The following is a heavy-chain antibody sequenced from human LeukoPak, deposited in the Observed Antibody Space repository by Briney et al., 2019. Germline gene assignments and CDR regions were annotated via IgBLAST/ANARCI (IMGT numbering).Heavy chain of an antibody. CDR1: GGSFSGYY. CDR3: AMTYYGSVSYFDY. D-gene: IGHD3-10*01. J-gene: IGHJ4*02. V-gene: IGHV4-34*01. Sequence: SETLSLTCAVYGGSFSGYYWSWIRQPPGKGLEWIGEINHSGSTNYNPSLKSRVTMSVDTSKNQFSLKLSSVTAADTAVYYCAMTYYGSVSYFDYWGQGTLVTVSS. CDR2: INHSGST.